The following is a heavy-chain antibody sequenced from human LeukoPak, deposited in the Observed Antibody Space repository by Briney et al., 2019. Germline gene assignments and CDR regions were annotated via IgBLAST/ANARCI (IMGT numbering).Heavy chain of an antibody. Sequence: GGSLRLSCAASEFTFSSYVMSWVRQAPGKGLEWVSSISGSGSSTYYADSVKGRFTISRDNSKNTLDLQMNSLRPEDTAVYYCARDHPPYHYDSSGYFLTYWGQGTVVTVSS. CDR1: EFTFSSYV. D-gene: IGHD3-22*01. CDR3: ARDHPPYHYDSSGYFLTY. V-gene: IGHV3-23*01. J-gene: IGHJ4*02. CDR2: ISGSGSST.